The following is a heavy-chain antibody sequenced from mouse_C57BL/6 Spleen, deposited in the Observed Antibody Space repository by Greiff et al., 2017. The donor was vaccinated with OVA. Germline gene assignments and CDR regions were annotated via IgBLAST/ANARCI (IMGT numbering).Heavy chain of an antibody. CDR2: IDPSDSYT. CDR3: ARKGTWDLFAY. D-gene: IGHD4-1*01. CDR1: GYTFTSYW. J-gene: IGHJ3*01. Sequence: QVQLQQPGAELVMPGASVKLSCNASGYTFTSYWMHWVKQRPGQGLEWIGEIDPSDSYTNYNQKFKGKSTLTVDKSSSTAYMQLSSLTSEDSAVYYCARKGTWDLFAYWGKGTLVTVSA. V-gene: IGHV1-69*01.